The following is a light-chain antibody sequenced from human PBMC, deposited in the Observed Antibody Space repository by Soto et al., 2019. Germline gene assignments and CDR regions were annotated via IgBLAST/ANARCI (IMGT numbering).Light chain of an antibody. J-gene: IGLJ2*01. Sequence: HSALTQPASVSGSPGQSITISCTGTSSDVGSYNLVSWYQQHPGKAPKLMIYEGSKRPSGVSNRFSGSKSGNTASLTISGLQAEDEADYYCCSYASSRSLVFGGGTKVTVL. CDR3: CSYASSRSLV. CDR1: SSDVGSYNL. V-gene: IGLV2-23*01. CDR2: EGS.